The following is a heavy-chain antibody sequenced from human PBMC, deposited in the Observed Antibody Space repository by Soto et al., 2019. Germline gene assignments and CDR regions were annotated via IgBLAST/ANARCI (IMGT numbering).Heavy chain of an antibody. CDR2: ISAGGDST. Sequence: EVQLLESGGGLVQPGGSLRLSCAASGLTFSDYAMIWVRQAPGTGLEWVSAISAGGDSTYYADSVKGRFTVSRDNSKNTLYLHMNSLRADDSAVYYCAKCLGDKGNSGYCNWFDPWGQGTLVTVSS. CDR3: AKCLGDKGNSGYCNWFDP. V-gene: IGHV3-23*01. J-gene: IGHJ5*02. CDR1: GLTFSDYA. D-gene: IGHD5-12*01.